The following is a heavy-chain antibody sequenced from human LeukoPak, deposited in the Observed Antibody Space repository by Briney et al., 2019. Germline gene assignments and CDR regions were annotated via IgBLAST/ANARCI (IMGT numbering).Heavy chain of an antibody. CDR2: IYYSGST. CDR1: GGSFSGYY. CDR3: ARAPANYDFWSGYYHYYYMDV. Sequence: SETLSLTCAVYGGSFSGYYWSWIRQPPGKGLEWIGSIYYSGSTYYNPSLKSRVTISVDTSKNQSSLKLSSVTAADTAVYYCARAPANYDFWSGYYHYYYMDVWGKGTTVTVSS. D-gene: IGHD3-3*01. J-gene: IGHJ6*03. V-gene: IGHV4-34*01.